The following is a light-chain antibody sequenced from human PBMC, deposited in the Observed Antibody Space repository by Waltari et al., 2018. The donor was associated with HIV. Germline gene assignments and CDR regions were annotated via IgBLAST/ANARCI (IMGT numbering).Light chain of an antibody. CDR3: QTWGAGIVV. CDR1: SAHSIYA. V-gene: IGLV4-69*01. CDR2: INSDGSH. J-gene: IGLJ2*01. Sequence: QLVLTQSPSASASLGASVKLTCTLSSAHSIYAIAWHQQQPEQGPRYLMKINSDGSHRKGDGIPDRFSGSASGAERYLTISNVQSEDEGTYYCQTWGAGIVVFGGGTRLSVL.